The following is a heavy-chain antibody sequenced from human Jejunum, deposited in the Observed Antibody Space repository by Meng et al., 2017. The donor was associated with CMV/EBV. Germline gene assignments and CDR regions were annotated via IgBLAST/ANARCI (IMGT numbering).Heavy chain of an antibody. J-gene: IGHJ6*02. CDR2: INSKVGGT. D-gene: IGHD1-1*01. Sequence: YYIHGGRQAPGQGLEWMGWINSKVGGTNYAAEFRGRATMTRDTSINTAYMELSGLRSDDTAVYYCARSAKTGSLLPVGYYNYGLDVWGQGTTVTVSS. CDR1: YY. V-gene: IGHV1-2*02. CDR3: ARSAKTGSLLPVGYYNYGLDV.